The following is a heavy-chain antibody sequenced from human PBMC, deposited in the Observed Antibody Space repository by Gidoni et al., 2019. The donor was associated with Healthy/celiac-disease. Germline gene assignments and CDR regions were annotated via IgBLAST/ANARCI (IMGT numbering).Heavy chain of an antibody. J-gene: IGHJ4*02. V-gene: IGHV4-39*01. CDR1: GGSISSSSYY. D-gene: IGHD3-16*02. CDR2: IYYSGST. Sequence: QLQLQESGPGLVKPSETLSLTCPVSGGSISSSSYYWGWIRQPPGKGLEWIGSIYYSGSTYYNPSLKSRVTISVDTSKNQFSLKLSSVTAADTAVYYCARHGDYDYIWGSYRYVDYWGQGTLVTVSS. CDR3: ARHGDYDYIWGSYRYVDY.